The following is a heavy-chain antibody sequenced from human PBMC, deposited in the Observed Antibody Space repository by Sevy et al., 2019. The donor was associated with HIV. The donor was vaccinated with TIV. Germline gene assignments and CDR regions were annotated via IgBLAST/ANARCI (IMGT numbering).Heavy chain of an antibody. CDR1: GFTFSNYA. Sequence: GGSLRLSCAASGFTFSNYAMHWVRQSPGKGLEWVAVISYDGSNNKYADSVKGRFTISRDDSNNTQYLQMISLRPEDTAAYYCARGLYLGFSSSWYYFDSWGQRIRVTVSS. V-gene: IGHV3-30-3*01. CDR3: ARGLYLGFSSSWYYFDS. D-gene: IGHD6-13*01. J-gene: IGHJ4*02. CDR2: ISYDGSNN.